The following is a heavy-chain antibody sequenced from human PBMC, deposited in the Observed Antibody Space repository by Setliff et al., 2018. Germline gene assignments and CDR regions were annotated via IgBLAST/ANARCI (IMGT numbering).Heavy chain of an antibody. V-gene: IGHV3-23*01. J-gene: IGHJ4*02. CDR2: ISGSGGST. Sequence: GSLSLSCTASGFTFGDYAMSWVRQAPGKGLEWVSAISGSGGSTYYAAPVKGRFTISRDNSKNTLYLQMNSLRAEDTAVYYCARAFYYDFWTFDYWGQGTLVTVSS. CDR3: ARAFYYDFWTFDY. CDR1: GFTFGDYA. D-gene: IGHD3-3*01.